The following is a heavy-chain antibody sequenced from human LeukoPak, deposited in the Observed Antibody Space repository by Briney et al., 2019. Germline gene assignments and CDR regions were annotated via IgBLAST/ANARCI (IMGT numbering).Heavy chain of an antibody. CDR3: ARRGYCSGGNCYAGLNWFDP. D-gene: IGHD2-15*01. V-gene: IGHV4-30-4*01. CDR2: IYYSGST. J-gene: IGHJ5*02. Sequence: SETLSLTCTVSGGSISSGDHYWSWIRQPPGKGLEWIGHIYYSGSTYYNPSLKSRVAISVDTSKNQFSLKLSSVSAADTAVYYCARRGYCSGGNCYAGLNWFDPWGQGTLVTVSS. CDR1: GGSISSGDHY.